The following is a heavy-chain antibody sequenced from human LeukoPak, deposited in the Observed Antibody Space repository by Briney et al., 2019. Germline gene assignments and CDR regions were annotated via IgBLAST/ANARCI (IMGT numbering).Heavy chain of an antibody. V-gene: IGHV1-18*01. CDR3: ARDSTSCYNDY. J-gene: IGHJ4*02. D-gene: IGHD2-2*01. CDR2: ISAYNGNT. Sequence: GWISAYNGNTNYAQKLQGRVTMTTDTSTSTAYMELRSLRSDDTAVYYCARDSTSCYNDYWGQGTLVTVSS.